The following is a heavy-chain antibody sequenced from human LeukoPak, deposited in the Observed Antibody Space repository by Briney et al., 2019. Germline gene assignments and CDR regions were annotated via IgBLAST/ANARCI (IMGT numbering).Heavy chain of an antibody. D-gene: IGHD4-11*01. CDR2: IIPIFGTA. CDR3: ARGLGGYSNYYYYMDV. V-gene: IGHV1-69*05. CDR1: GGTFSSYA. J-gene: IGHJ6*03. Sequence: SVKVSCKASGGTFSSYAISWVRQAPGQGLEWMGRIIPIFGTANYAQKFQGRVTITTDESTSTAYMELSSLGSEDTAVYYCARGLGGYSNYYYYMDVWGKGTTVTVSS.